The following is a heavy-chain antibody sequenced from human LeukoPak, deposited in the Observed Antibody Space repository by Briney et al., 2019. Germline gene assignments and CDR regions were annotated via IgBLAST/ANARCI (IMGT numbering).Heavy chain of an antibody. CDR1: GGSISSYY. CDR2: IYYSGST. D-gene: IGHD2-2*01. J-gene: IGHJ5*02. CDR3: ARYGEYCSSTSCYGSAWFDP. Sequence: SETLSLTCTVSGGSISSYYWSWIRQPPGKGLEWIGYIYYSGSTNYNPSLRSRVTISVDTSKNQLSLKLSSVTAADTAVYYCARYGEYCSSTSCYGSAWFDPWGQGTLVTVSS. V-gene: IGHV4-59*01.